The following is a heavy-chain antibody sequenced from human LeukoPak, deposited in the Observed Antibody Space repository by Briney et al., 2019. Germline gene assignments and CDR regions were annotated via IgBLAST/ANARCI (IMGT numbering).Heavy chain of an antibody. CDR2: INHSGST. CDR3: ARPGRGYSGYGRWFDP. J-gene: IGHJ5*02. Sequence: SETLSLTCTVSGGSISSSSYYWGWIRQPPGKGLEWIGEINHSGSTNYNPSLKSRVTISVDTSKKQFSLKLSSVTAADTAVYYCARPGRGYSGYGRWFDPWGQGTLVTVSS. V-gene: IGHV4-39*07. CDR1: GGSISSSSYY. D-gene: IGHD5-12*01.